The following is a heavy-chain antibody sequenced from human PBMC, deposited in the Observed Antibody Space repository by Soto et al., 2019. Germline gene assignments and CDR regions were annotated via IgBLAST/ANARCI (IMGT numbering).Heavy chain of an antibody. Sequence: QVQLQESGPGLVKPSGTLSLTCAVSGGSISSSNWWSWVRQPPGKGLEWIGEIYHSGSTNYNPSLKSRVHIPVDKSKKQFSLKLSSVTAADTAVYYCARVVGGYSYGMDVWGQGTTVPVSS. CDR1: GGSISSSNW. J-gene: IGHJ6*02. V-gene: IGHV4-4*02. D-gene: IGHD2-2*01. CDR3: ARVVGGYSYGMDV. CDR2: IYHSGST.